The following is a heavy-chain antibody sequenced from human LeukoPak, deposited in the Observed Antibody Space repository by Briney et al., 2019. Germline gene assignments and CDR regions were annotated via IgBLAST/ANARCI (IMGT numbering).Heavy chain of an antibody. CDR1: GYTFTSYG. V-gene: IGHV1-18*01. J-gene: IGHJ5*02. CDR2: ISAYNGNT. D-gene: IGHD3-22*01. Sequence: GASVKVSCKASGYTFTSYGISWVRQAPGQGLEWMGWISAYNGNTNYAQKLQGRVTMTTDTSTSTAYMELRSLRSDDTAVYYCTRLTYYYDSSGPGISGFDPWGQGTLVTVSS. CDR3: TRLTYYYDSSGPGISGFDP.